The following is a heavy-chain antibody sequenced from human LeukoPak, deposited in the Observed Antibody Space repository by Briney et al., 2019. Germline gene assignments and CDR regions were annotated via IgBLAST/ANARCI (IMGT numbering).Heavy chain of an antibody. D-gene: IGHD5-18*01. CDR1: GGSFSGYY. CDR2: INHSGST. J-gene: IGHJ5*02. CDR3: ARLKKRGYSYGYTNWFDP. V-gene: IGHV4-34*01. Sequence: PSETLSLTCAVYGGSFSGYYWSWIRQPPGKGLEWIGEINHSGSTNYNPSLKTRVTISVDTSKNQFSLKLSSVTAADTAVYYCARLKKRGYSYGYTNWFDPWGQGTLVTVSS.